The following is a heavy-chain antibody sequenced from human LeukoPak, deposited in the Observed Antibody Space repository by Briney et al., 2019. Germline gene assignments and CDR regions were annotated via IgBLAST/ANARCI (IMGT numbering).Heavy chain of an antibody. CDR3: ARSAGIVKRGY. CDR2: INPNSGGT. D-gene: IGHD1-26*01. V-gene: IGHV1-2*02. Sequence: ASVKVSCKASGYTFTDYYMHWVRQAPGQGLEWMGWINPNSGGTNSAQRFQGRVTMTRDTSISTAYMELSSLRSDDTAVYYCARSAGIVKRGYWGQGTLVTVSS. CDR1: GYTFTDYY. J-gene: IGHJ4*02.